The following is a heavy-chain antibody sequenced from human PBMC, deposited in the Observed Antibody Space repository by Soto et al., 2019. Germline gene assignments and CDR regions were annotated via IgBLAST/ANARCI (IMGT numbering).Heavy chain of an antibody. CDR3: ARALDIVSYYFDY. D-gene: IGHD5-12*01. J-gene: IGHJ4*02. Sequence: SETLSLTCTVSGGSISSGGYYWSWIRQHPGKGLEWIGYIYYSGSTYYNPSLKSRVTISVDTSKNQFSLKLSSVTAADTAVYYCARALDIVSYYFDYWGQGTLVTVPQ. CDR1: GGSISSGGYY. V-gene: IGHV4-31*03. CDR2: IYYSGST.